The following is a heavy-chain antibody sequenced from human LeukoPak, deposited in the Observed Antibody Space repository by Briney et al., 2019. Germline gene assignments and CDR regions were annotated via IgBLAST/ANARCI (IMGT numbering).Heavy chain of an antibody. J-gene: IGHJ5*02. Sequence: GESLKIPCKGSEYSFTSYWIGWVRQMPGKGLEWMGIIFPGDSDIRYSPSFQGHVTISADKSITTAYLQWSSLEASDTAMYYCARHPYYYDNSGYLDLWGQGTLVTVSS. CDR2: IFPGDSDI. V-gene: IGHV5-51*01. D-gene: IGHD3-22*01. CDR3: ARHPYYYDNSGYLDL. CDR1: EYSFTSYW.